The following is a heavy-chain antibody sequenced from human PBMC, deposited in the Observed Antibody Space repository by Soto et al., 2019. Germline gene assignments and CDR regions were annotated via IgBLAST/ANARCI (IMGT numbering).Heavy chain of an antibody. J-gene: IGHJ6*03. CDR3: ATKLLPIVATIESSYYYYYMDV. CDR1: GGTFSSYT. V-gene: IGHV1-69*02. Sequence: ASVKVSCKASGGTFSSYTISWVRQAPGQGLEWMGRIIPILGIANYAQKFQGRVTITADKSTSTAYMELSSLRSEDTAVYYCATKLLPIVATIESSYYYYYMDVWGKGTTVTVSS. CDR2: IIPILGIA. D-gene: IGHD5-12*01.